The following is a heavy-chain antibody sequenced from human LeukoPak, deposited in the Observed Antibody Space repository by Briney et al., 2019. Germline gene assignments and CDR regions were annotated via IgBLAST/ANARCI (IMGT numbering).Heavy chain of an antibody. CDR3: ATSNPTRGNWFDP. Sequence: SVKVSCKASGGTFSSYAISWVRQAPGQGLEWMGRIIPIFGRANYAQKFQGRVTITTDESTSTAYMELSSLRSEDTAVYYCATSNPTRGNWFDPWGQGTLVTVSS. CDR1: GGTFSSYA. CDR2: IIPIFGRA. V-gene: IGHV1-69*05. J-gene: IGHJ5*02. D-gene: IGHD2-15*01.